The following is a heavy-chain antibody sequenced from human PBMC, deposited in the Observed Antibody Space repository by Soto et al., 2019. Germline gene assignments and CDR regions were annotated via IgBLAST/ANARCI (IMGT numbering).Heavy chain of an antibody. D-gene: IGHD3-3*01. CDR3: ADGGEWSCNCEY. V-gene: IGHV3-23*01. CDR1: GFSFSIYS. Sequence: EVQLLESGGGLVQPGGSLRLSCAASGFSFSIYSMSWVRQAPGKGLEWVCGISASGENTYYADSVKGRFNISRDNSKNTMYLQMNNLRVEDKAVYYCADGGEWSCNCEYWGQGTLVTVFS. CDR2: ISASGENT. J-gene: IGHJ4*02.